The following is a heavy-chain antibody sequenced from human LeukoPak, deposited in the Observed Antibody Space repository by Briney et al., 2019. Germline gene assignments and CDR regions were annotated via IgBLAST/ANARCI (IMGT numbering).Heavy chain of an antibody. Sequence: GGSLRLPCAASGLTFSSYAMSWVRQAPGKWLEWVSTISSSGGTTYYADSVKGRFTISRDISKNTLYLQMNSLRVEDTAVYYCAKVAKYYYGPETYYFFEQWGQGTPVTASS. CDR1: GLTFSSYA. V-gene: IGHV3-23*01. J-gene: IGHJ4*02. D-gene: IGHD3-10*01. CDR3: AKVAKYYYGPETYYFFEQ. CDR2: ISSSGGTT.